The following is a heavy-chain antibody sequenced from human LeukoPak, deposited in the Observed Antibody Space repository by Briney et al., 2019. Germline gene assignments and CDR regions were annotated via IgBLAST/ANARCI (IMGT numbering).Heavy chain of an antibody. J-gene: IGHJ6*03. D-gene: IGHD1-14*01. CDR2: IYSGGST. CDR1: GFTVSSNY. Sequence: GRSLRLSCAASGFTVSSNYMSWVRQAPGKGLEWVSVIYSGGSTYYADSVKGRFTISRDNSKNTLYLQMNSLRAEDTAVYYCATERQKLDRRYYYLDAWGKGPTFTVSS. V-gene: IGHV3-66*02. CDR3: ATERQKLDRRYYYLDA.